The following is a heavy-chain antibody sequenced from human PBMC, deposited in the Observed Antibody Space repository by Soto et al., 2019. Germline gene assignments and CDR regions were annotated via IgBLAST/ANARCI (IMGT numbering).Heavy chain of an antibody. CDR1: GFTFGSHW. J-gene: IGHJ3*02. D-gene: IGHD3-9*01. CDR3: VRGGVFDWLHDAFDI. V-gene: IGHV3-7*01. CDR2: IEQDGSEK. Sequence: HPGGSLRLSCAASGFTFGSHWMNWVRRAPGKGLEWVANIEQDGSEKYYVDSVKGRFTISRDNAKNSLYLQMNSLRAEDTAVYFCVRGGVFDWLHDAFDIWGQGTMVTVSS.